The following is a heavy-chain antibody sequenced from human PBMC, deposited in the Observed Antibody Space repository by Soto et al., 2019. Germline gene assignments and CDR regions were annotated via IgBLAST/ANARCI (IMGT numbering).Heavy chain of an antibody. CDR3: AKDLDQRMTFFSGGSPGAFDI. CDR2: ISGSGGST. V-gene: IGHV3-23*01. CDR1: GFTFSSYA. D-gene: IGHD2-15*01. Sequence: PGGSLRLSCAASGFTFSSYAMSWVRQAPGKGLEWVSAISGSGGSTYYADSVKGRFTISRDNSKNTLYLQMNSLRAEDTAVYYCAKDLDQRMTFFSGGSPGAFDIWGQGTMVTVSS. J-gene: IGHJ3*02.